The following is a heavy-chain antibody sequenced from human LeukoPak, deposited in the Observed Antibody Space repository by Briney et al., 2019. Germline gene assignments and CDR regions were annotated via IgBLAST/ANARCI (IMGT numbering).Heavy chain of an antibody. Sequence: SETLSLTCAVSGASISGYYWSWIRQSPDKRLEWIGYIYYTGSTNYSPSLQSRVTISVDTSKNQFSLKLRSVTAADTAVYYCARGQWLPVFDFWGQGTLVTVSS. D-gene: IGHD3-22*01. CDR3: ARGQWLPVFDF. CDR1: GASISGYY. V-gene: IGHV4-59*01. CDR2: IYYTGST. J-gene: IGHJ4*02.